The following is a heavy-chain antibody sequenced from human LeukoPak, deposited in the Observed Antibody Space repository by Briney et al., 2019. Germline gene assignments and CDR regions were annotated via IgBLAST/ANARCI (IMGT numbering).Heavy chain of an antibody. Sequence: GGSLRLSCAASGFTFSSYEMNWVRQAPGKGLEWVSYISSSGSTIYHADSVKGRFTISRDNAKNSLYLQMNSLRAEDTAVYYCASYGDYVSDAFDIWGQGTMVTVSS. D-gene: IGHD4-17*01. CDR3: ASYGDYVSDAFDI. J-gene: IGHJ3*02. V-gene: IGHV3-48*03. CDR2: ISSSGSTI. CDR1: GFTFSSYE.